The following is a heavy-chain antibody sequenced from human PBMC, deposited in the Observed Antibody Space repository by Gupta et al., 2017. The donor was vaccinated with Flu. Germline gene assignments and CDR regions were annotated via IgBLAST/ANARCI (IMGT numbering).Heavy chain of an antibody. CDR3: ATTPGTNYYYYYMDV. CDR1: GGSFSGYY. CDR2: INHGGGT. Sequence: QVQLQQWGAGLLKPSETLSLTCAVSGGSFSGYYWSWIRQPPGKGLEWIGEINHGGGTNYNPSLKSRVTISVDTSKNQFSLNLHSVTAADTAVYYCATTPGTNYYYYYMDVWVKGTTVTVSS. V-gene: IGHV4-34*01. D-gene: IGHD1-1*01. J-gene: IGHJ6*03.